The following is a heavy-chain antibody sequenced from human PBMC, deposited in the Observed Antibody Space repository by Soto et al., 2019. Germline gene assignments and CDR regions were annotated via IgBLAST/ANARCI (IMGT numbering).Heavy chain of an antibody. J-gene: IGHJ3*02. D-gene: IGHD3-9*01. V-gene: IGHV3-73*01. Sequence: GGSLRLSCAASGFTFSGSAMHWVRQASGKGLEWVGRIRSKANSYATAYAASVKGRFTISRDDSRNTAYLQMNSLKTEDTAVYYCTSSIRYFDWLLSPDAFDIWGQGTMVTVSS. CDR3: TSSIRYFDWLLSPDAFDI. CDR1: GFTFSGSA. CDR2: IRSKANSYAT.